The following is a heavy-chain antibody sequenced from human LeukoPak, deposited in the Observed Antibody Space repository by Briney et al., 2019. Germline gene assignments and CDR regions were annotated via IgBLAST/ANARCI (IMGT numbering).Heavy chain of an antibody. V-gene: IGHV4-59*01. J-gene: IGHJ1*01. D-gene: IGHD3-9*01. CDR3: ARELRYSSGFQH. CDR2: IYYSGST. Sequence: SETLSLTCTVSGGSISSYYWSWIRRPPGKGLEWIGYIYYSGSTNYNPSLKSRVTISVDTSKNQFSLKLSSVTAADTAVYYCARELRYSSGFQHWGQGTLVTVSS. CDR1: GGSISSYY.